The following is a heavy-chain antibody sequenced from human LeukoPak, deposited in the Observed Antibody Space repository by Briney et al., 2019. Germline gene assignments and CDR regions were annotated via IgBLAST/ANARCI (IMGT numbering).Heavy chain of an antibody. Sequence: GGSLRLSCAASGFTFSSYGMHWVRQAPGKGLEWVAVISYDGSNKYYADSVKGRFTISRDNSKNTLYLQMNSLRAEDTAVYYCAKGGDYWGQGTLVTVSS. V-gene: IGHV3-30*18. CDR3: AKGGDY. CDR2: ISYDGSNK. J-gene: IGHJ4*02. CDR1: GFTFSSYG.